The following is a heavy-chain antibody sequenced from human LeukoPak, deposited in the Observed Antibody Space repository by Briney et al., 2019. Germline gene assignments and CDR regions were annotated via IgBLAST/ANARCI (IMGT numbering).Heavy chain of an antibody. J-gene: IGHJ6*02. Sequence: SETLSLTCAVYGGSFSGYYWSWIRQPPGKGLEWIGEINHSGSTNYNPSLKSRVTISVDMSKNQFSLKLSSVTAADTAVYYCARVEPMMTFGGVIVFPGYGMDVWGQGTTVTVSS. D-gene: IGHD3-16*02. V-gene: IGHV4-34*01. CDR2: INHSGST. CDR1: GGSFSGYY. CDR3: ARVEPMMTFGGVIVFPGYGMDV.